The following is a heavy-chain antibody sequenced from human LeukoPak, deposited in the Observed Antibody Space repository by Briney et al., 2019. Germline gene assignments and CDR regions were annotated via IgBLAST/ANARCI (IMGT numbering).Heavy chain of an antibody. V-gene: IGHV3-48*04. CDR2: ISSSNSTI. J-gene: IGHJ4*02. CDR3: ARASGSGRLPEDY. CDR1: GFTFSSYS. Sequence: GGCLRLSCAASGFTFSSYSMNWVRQAPGKGLEGISYISSSNSTIYYADSVKGRFTISRDNAKNSLYLQMNSLRAEDTAVYYCARASGSGRLPEDYWGQGTLVTVSS. D-gene: IGHD3-10*01.